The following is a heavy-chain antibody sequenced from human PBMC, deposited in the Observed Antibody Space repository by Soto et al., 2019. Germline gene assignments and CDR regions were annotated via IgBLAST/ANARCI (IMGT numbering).Heavy chain of an antibody. CDR3: ARIGSIIDFWSGYYGGHYYYYMDV. V-gene: IGHV1-8*02. D-gene: IGHD3-3*01. CDR2: MNPNSGNT. CDR1: GYTFTSYG. Sequence: GASVKVSCKASGYTFTSYGISWVRQAPGQGLEWMGWMNPNSGNTGYAQKFQGRVTVTRNTSISTAYMELSSLRSEDTAVYYCARIGSIIDFWSGYYGGHYYYYMDVWGKGTTVTVSS. J-gene: IGHJ6*03.